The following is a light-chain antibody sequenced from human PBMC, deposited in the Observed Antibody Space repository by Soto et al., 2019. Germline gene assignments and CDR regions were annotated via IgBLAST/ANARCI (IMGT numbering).Light chain of an antibody. Sequence: IQMTQSPSSLSASVGDRVTITCRASQGIGSELGWYQQKPGKAPKLLIYAVSNLQPGVSLRFSGRRSGTEFTLTVSSLQPEDSATYYCLQDSEYPFTFGQGTKLEIK. CDR1: QGIGSE. CDR2: AVS. CDR3: LQDSEYPFT. V-gene: IGKV1-6*01. J-gene: IGKJ2*01.